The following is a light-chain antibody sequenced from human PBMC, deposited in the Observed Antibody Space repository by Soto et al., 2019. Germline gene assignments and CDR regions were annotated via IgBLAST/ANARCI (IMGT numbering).Light chain of an antibody. Sequence: DIQMTQSPSSLSASVGDRVTITCRASQTITTYLNWYQQRPGKAPKLLIFGATALQGGVPSRFSGSGSGTDSTLTISSLQPEDFATYHCQQTYNTPLTFGGGTKVDIK. CDR3: QQTYNTPLT. CDR2: GAT. J-gene: IGKJ4*01. CDR1: QTITTY. V-gene: IGKV1-39*01.